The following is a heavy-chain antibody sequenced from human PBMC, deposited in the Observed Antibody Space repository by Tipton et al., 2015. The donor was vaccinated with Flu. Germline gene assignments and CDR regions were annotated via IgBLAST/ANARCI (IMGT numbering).Heavy chain of an antibody. CDR2: ISYDGSNK. CDR3: AREEGHYYDTSGFFDY. V-gene: IGHV3-30*03. J-gene: IGHJ4*02. CDR1: GFTFSSYG. D-gene: IGHD3-22*01. Sequence: SLRLSCAASGFTFSSYGMYWVRQAPGKGLEWVTVISYDGSNKYYADSVKGRFTTSRDNSKNTLYLQMNSLRAEDTSVYYCAREEGHYYDTSGFFDYWGQGTLVTVSS.